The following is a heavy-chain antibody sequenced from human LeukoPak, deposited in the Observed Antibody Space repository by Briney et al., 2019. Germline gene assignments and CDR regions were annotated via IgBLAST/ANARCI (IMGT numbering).Heavy chain of an antibody. CDR2: IYYSGST. CDR3: ARGHYYDSSGYYLGY. CDR1: GGSISSYY. V-gene: IGHV4-59*01. D-gene: IGHD3-22*01. J-gene: IGHJ4*02. Sequence: SQTLSLTCTVSGGSISSYYWSWIRQPPGKGLEWIGYIYYSGSTNYNPSLKSRVTISVDTSKNQFSLKLSSATAADTAVYYCARGHYYDSSGYYLGYWGQGTLVTVSS.